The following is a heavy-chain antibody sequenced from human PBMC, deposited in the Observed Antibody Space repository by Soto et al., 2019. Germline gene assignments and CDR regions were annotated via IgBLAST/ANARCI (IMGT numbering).Heavy chain of an antibody. J-gene: IGHJ4*02. Sequence: ASGKVSCKASGYTFTTYGIHWVRRAPGQGLEWMGWMSPHNGNTGFAQKFRDRVTIARNTSISTAYMELSGLRSEDTAVYYCARRKERSGPHYFDYWGQATLVTVPQ. D-gene: IGHD6-25*01. CDR2: MSPHNGNT. CDR1: GYTFTTYG. V-gene: IGHV1-8*01. CDR3: ARRKERSGPHYFDY.